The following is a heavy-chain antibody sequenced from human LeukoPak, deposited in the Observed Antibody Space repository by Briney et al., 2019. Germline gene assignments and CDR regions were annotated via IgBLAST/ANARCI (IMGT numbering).Heavy chain of an antibody. Sequence: ASVKVSCKASGYTFTSYGINWVRQAPGQGLEWMGWISAYNGNTNYAQKLQGRVTMTTDTSTSTAYMELRSLRSDDTAVYYCARETYSSSWYWFDPWGQGTLVTVSS. CDR3: ARETYSSSWYWFDP. V-gene: IGHV1-18*01. J-gene: IGHJ5*02. CDR2: ISAYNGNT. CDR1: GYTFTSYG. D-gene: IGHD6-13*01.